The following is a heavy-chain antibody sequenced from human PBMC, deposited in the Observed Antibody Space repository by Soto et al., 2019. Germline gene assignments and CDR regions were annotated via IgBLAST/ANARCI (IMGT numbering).Heavy chain of an antibody. D-gene: IGHD3-22*01. CDR3: ARAPDGSGSYYYFDG. Sequence: GVSRRLSCAASGFTFSSYWMSWVRQAPGKGLQWVANINRDGNEKYYVDSLKGRFTISRDNAENSPYLQMNTLRAEDTAVYYCARAPDGSGSYYYFDGWGQGTLVTVSS. V-gene: IGHV3-7*03. J-gene: IGHJ4*02. CDR1: GFTFSSYW. CDR2: INRDGNEK.